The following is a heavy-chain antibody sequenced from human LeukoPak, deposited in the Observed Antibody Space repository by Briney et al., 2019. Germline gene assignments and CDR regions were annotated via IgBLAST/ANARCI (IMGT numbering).Heavy chain of an antibody. CDR1: GDSLSSYY. V-gene: IGHV4-4*07. CDR2: ISPSGNV. Sequence: SETLSLTRTLSGDSLSSYYWNWIRQPARKGLEWIGRISPSGNVTHSPPLKSRVTMSVDTSKSHFSLTLTSVTAADTAMYYCATGIWNGADNWGQGTQVAVSS. D-gene: IGHD1-1*01. J-gene: IGHJ4*02. CDR3: ATGIWNGADN.